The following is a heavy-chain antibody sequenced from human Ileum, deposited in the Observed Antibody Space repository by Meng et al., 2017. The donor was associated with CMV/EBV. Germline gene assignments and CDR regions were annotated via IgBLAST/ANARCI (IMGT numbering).Heavy chain of an antibody. D-gene: IGHD1-7*01. Sequence: LSLICAVYGGSFSGYYWSWIRQPPGKGLEWIGEINHSGSTNYNPSLKSRVTISVDTSKNQFSLKLSSVTAADTAVYYCASSEGTTEYWGQGTLVTVSS. V-gene: IGHV4-34*01. CDR3: ASSEGTTEY. J-gene: IGHJ4*02. CDR2: INHSGST. CDR1: GGSFSGYY.